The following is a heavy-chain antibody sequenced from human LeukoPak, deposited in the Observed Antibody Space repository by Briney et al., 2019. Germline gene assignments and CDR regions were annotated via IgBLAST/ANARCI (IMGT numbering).Heavy chain of an antibody. CDR2: IYYSGST. J-gene: IGHJ4*02. Sequence: SETLSLTCTVSGGSIRSGGYYWSWIRQRPGKGLEWIGYIYYSGSTFYNPSLKSRVTVSVDTSNNQFSLKLTSVTAADTAVYYCARVSGYGGDAYCDYWGQGTLVTLSS. CDR3: ARVSGYGGDAYCDY. D-gene: IGHD4-23*01. V-gene: IGHV4-31*02. CDR1: GGSIRSGGYY.